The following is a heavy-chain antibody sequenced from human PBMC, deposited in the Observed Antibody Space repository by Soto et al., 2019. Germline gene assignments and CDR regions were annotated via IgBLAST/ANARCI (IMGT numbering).Heavy chain of an antibody. CDR3: AKGRSYYYYYGVDV. Sequence: EVQLLESGGGLVQPGGSLRLSCAASGFTFSSCAMGWVRQAPGKGLEWVSDIIDSGASTYYADSVKGRFTISRDNSKSTLYLQMNSLRAEDTALYYCAKGRSYYYYYGVDVWGQGTTGTVSS. CDR1: GFTFSSCA. V-gene: IGHV3-23*01. J-gene: IGHJ6*02. CDR2: IIDSGAST.